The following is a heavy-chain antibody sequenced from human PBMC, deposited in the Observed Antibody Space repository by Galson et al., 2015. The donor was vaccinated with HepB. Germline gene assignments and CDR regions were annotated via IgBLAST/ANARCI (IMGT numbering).Heavy chain of an antibody. CDR2: IKQDGSEK. CDR3: AREEGAYCSSTSCYSYYYYGMDV. V-gene: IGHV3-7*03. D-gene: IGHD2-2*02. CDR1: GFTFSSYW. J-gene: IGHJ6*02. Sequence: SLRLSCAASGFTFSSYWMSWVRQAPGKGLEWVANIKQDGSEKYYVDSVKGRFTISRDNAKNSLYLQMNSLRAEDTAVYYCAREEGAYCSSTSCYSYYYYGMDVWGQGTTVTVSS.